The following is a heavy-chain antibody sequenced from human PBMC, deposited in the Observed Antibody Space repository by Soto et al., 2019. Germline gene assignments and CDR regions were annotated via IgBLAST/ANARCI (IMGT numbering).Heavy chain of an antibody. CDR2: IYYIGDT. CDR1: GGSISTAYYY. V-gene: IGHV4-31*03. Sequence: QVQLQESGPGLVKPSQTLSLTCTVSGGSISTAYYYWGWIRQHPGKGLVWIGYIYYIGDTNSNPSLKGRVSMSVDTSQNQFSLRLNSVTAADTAVYYCASLTKDLDSWGPGTLVTVSS. J-gene: IGHJ4*02. CDR3: ASLTKDLDS. D-gene: IGHD3-9*01.